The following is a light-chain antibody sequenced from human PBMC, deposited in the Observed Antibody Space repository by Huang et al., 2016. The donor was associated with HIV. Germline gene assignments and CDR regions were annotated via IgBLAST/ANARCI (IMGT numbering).Light chain of an antibody. V-gene: IGKV3-15*01. CDR2: GAS. Sequence: EIVMTQSPATLSVSPGERATLSCRASQSVSSNLAWYQRKHGQAPRLLIYGASTRVTGVPARFSGSGSGTEFTLTISSLQSEDFAVYYCQQYDNGPIAFGQGTRLEI. CDR3: QQYDNGPIA. J-gene: IGKJ5*01. CDR1: QSVSSN.